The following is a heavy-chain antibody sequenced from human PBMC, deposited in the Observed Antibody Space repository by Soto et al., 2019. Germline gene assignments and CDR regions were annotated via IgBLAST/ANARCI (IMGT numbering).Heavy chain of an antibody. CDR2: ISGSGGST. CDR1: GFTFSSYA. Sequence: GGSLRLSCAASGFTFSSYAMSWVRQAPGKGLEWVSAISGSGGSTYYADSVKGRFTISRDNSNNTLYLQMNSLRAEDTAVYYCAKLVPAAIWSNGYFDYWGQGTRVTVSS. V-gene: IGHV3-23*01. CDR3: AKLVPAAIWSNGYFDY. D-gene: IGHD2-2*01. J-gene: IGHJ4*02.